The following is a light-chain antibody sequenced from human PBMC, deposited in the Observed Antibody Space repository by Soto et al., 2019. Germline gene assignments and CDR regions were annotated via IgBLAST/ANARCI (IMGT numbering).Light chain of an antibody. CDR1: SGHSSYA. Sequence: QPVLTQSPSASASLGASVKLTCTLSSGHSSYAIAWHQQQPEKGPRYLMKLNSDGSHSKGDGIPDRFSGSSSGAERYLTISSLQFEDEADYYCQTWGTGTWVFGGGTKVTVL. V-gene: IGLV4-69*01. CDR3: QTWGTGTWV. CDR2: LNSDGSH. J-gene: IGLJ3*02.